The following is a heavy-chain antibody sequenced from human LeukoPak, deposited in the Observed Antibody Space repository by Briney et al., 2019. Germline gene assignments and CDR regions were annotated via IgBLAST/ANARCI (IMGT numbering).Heavy chain of an antibody. Sequence: TGGSLRLSCAASGFTFSSYGMHWVRQAPGKGLERVAVISYDGSNKYYADSVKGRFTISRDNSKNTLYLQMNSLRAEDTAVYYCAKDSGYCTNGVCYMTGWFDPGAREPWSPSPQ. J-gene: IGHJ5*02. D-gene: IGHD2-8*01. CDR2: ISYDGSNK. CDR1: GFTFSSYG. CDR3: AKDSGYCTNGVCYMTGWFDP. V-gene: IGHV3-30*18.